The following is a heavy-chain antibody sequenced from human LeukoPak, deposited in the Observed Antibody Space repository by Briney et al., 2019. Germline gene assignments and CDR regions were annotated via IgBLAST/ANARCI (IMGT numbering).Heavy chain of an antibody. CDR3: AKENSGYDHGDAFDI. Sequence: GGSLRLSCAASGFTFSSYGMQWVRQAPGKGLHGVAGISYDGSNKYYADSVKGRFTISRDNSKNTLYLQMNSLRAEDTAVYYCAKENSGYDHGDAFDIWGQGTMVTVSS. J-gene: IGHJ3*02. D-gene: IGHD5-12*01. V-gene: IGHV3-30*18. CDR2: ISYDGSNK. CDR1: GFTFSSYG.